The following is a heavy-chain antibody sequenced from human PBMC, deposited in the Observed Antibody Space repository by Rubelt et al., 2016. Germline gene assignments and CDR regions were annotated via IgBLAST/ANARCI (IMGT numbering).Heavy chain of an antibody. V-gene: IGHV1-18*01. CDR3: AREGDYYYGMDV. CDR1: GGTFSSYA. J-gene: IGHJ6*02. CDR2: ISAYNGNT. Sequence: QVQLVQSGAEVKKPGSSVKVSCKASGGTFSSYAISWVRQAPGQGLEWMGRISAYNGNTNYAQKLQGRVTMTTDTSTSTVYMELSSLRSDDTAVYYCAREGDYYYGMDVWGQGTTVTVSS. D-gene: IGHD3-16*01.